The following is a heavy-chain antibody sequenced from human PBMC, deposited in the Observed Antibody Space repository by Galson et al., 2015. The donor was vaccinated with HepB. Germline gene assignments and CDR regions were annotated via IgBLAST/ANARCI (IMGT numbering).Heavy chain of an antibody. CDR1: GGSIISSSW. V-gene: IGHV4-4*02. Sequence: TLSLTCAVSGGSIISSSWWSWVRQSPWKGLEWIGEIYHSGSTDYNPSLKSRVTISVDTSKNQFSLTLTSMTAADTAVYYCAREGVDGRGYRDHYLDSWGQGTLVTVSS. CDR3: AREGVDGRGYRDHYLDS. D-gene: IGHD3-22*01. J-gene: IGHJ4*02. CDR2: IYHSGST.